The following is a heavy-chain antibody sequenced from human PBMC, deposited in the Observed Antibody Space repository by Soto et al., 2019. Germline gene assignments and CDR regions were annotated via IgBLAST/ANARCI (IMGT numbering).Heavy chain of an antibody. CDR2: ISCSGGST. V-gene: IGHV3-23*01. CDR3: AKDLTMITFGGVPPPQSFDY. D-gene: IGHD3-16*01. J-gene: IGHJ4*02. CDR1: GFTFSSYA. Sequence: PGGSLRLSCAASGFTFSSYAMSWVRQAPGKGLEWVSAISCSGGSTYYADSVKGRFTISRDNSKNTLYLQMNSLRAEDTAVYYCAKDLTMITFGGVPPPQSFDYWGQGTLVTVSS.